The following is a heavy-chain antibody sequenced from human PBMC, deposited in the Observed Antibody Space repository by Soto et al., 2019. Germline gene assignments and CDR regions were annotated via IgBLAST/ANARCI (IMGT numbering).Heavy chain of an antibody. V-gene: IGHV1-2*04. D-gene: IGHD2-8*01. J-gene: IGHJ5*02. CDR1: GYTFTGYY. Sequence: GASVKVSCKASGYTFTGYYMHWVRQAPGQGLEWMGWINPNSGGTNYAQKFQGWVTMTRDTSISTAYMELSRLRSDGTAVYYCARDFIGYCTNGVCRINSPNWFDPWGQGTLVTVSS. CDR3: ARDFIGYCTNGVCRINSPNWFDP. CDR2: INPNSGGT.